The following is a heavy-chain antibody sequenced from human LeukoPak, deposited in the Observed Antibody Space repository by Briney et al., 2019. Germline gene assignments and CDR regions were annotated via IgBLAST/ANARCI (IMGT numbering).Heavy chain of an antibody. D-gene: IGHD6-19*01. CDR3: ARPRSSGWAYLGY. CDR1: GFTFSSYW. Sequence: PGGSLRLSCAASGFTFSSYWMSWVRQAPGKGLEWVANIKQDGSEKYYVDSVKGRFAISRDNAKNSLYLQMNSLRAEDTAVYYCARPRSSGWAYLGYWGQGTLVNVFS. V-gene: IGHV3-7*01. J-gene: IGHJ4*02. CDR2: IKQDGSEK.